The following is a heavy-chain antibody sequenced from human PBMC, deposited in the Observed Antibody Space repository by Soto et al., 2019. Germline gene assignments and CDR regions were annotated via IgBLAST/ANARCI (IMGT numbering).Heavy chain of an antibody. D-gene: IGHD3-10*01. J-gene: IGHJ4*02. Sequence: SETLSLTCTVSGYSISSGYYWGWIRQPPGKGLEWIGSIYHSGSTYYNPSLKSRVTISVDTSKNQFSLKLSSVTAADTAVYYCAGGPEGLWFGGYRLARSEYYFDYWGQGTLVTVSS. V-gene: IGHV4-38-2*02. CDR3: AGGPEGLWFGGYRLARSEYYFDY. CDR2: IYHSGST. CDR1: GYSISSGYY.